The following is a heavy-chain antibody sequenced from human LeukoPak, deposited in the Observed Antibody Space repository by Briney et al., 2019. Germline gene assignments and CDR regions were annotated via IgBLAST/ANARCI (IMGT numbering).Heavy chain of an antibody. V-gene: IGHV3-33*01. Sequence: GGSLRLSCAASGFTFSSYGMHWVRQAPGKGLEWVADIWFDGKNEHFADSVKGRFTISRDNSKNTMYLQINSLRAEDTAVYYCASDSPGYDTGSYFAYWGQGTLVTVSS. D-gene: IGHD2-8*02. CDR2: IWFDGKNE. CDR3: ASDSPGYDTGSYFAY. J-gene: IGHJ4*02. CDR1: GFTFSSYG.